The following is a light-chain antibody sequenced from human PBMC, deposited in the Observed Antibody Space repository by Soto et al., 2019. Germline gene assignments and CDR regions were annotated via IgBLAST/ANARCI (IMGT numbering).Light chain of an antibody. Sequence: DIQMTQSPSSLSASVGDRVTITCQASQYISNYLNWYQQKPGKAPKLLIYDASNLETVVPSRFSGSGSGTDFTFTISSLQPEDIATYYCQQYDNLLTFGGGTKV. J-gene: IGKJ4*01. CDR1: QYISNY. CDR3: QQYDNLLT. CDR2: DAS. V-gene: IGKV1-33*01.